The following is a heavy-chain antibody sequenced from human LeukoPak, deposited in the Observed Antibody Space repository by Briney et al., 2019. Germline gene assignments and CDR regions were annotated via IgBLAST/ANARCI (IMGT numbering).Heavy chain of an antibody. CDR2: IKQDGSAK. J-gene: IGHJ4*02. Sequence: GGTLRLSCAASGFTFGNYGMIWVRQAPGKELQWVANIKQDGSAKYYVDSVKGRFTISRDNAKNSLYLQMNSLRAEDTAVYYCARVEASGYDYGAFDYWGQGTLVTVSS. V-gene: IGHV3-7*01. CDR1: GFTFGNYG. CDR3: ARVEASGYDYGAFDY. D-gene: IGHD5-12*01.